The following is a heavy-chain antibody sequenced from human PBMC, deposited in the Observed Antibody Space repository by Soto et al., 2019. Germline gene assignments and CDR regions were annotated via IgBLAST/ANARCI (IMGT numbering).Heavy chain of an antibody. V-gene: IGHV3-23*01. CDR2: ISGSGGST. J-gene: IGHJ3*02. Sequence: GGSLRLSCAASGFTFSSYAMSWVRQAPGKGLEWVSAISGSGGSTYYADSVKGRFTISRDNSKNTLYLQMNSLRAEDTAVYYCAKDSLVIGYCSGGSCVHAFDIWGQGTMVTVSS. CDR1: GFTFSSYA. CDR3: AKDSLVIGYCSGGSCVHAFDI. D-gene: IGHD2-15*01.